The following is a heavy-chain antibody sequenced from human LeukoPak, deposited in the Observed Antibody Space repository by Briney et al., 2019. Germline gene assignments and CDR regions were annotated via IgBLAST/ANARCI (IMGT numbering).Heavy chain of an antibody. Sequence: RPGGSLRLSCAASGFTFSTYEMNWVRQAPGKGLEWVSYISSSGSTIYYADSVRGRFTISRDNAKNSLYLQMNSLRAGDTAVYYCAELGITMIGGVWGKGTTVTISS. CDR3: AELGITMIGGV. CDR1: GFTFSTYE. J-gene: IGHJ6*04. D-gene: IGHD3-10*02. V-gene: IGHV3-48*03. CDR2: ISSSGSTI.